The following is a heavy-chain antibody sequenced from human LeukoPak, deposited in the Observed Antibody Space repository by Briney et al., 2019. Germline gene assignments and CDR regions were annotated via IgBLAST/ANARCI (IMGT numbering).Heavy chain of an antibody. J-gene: IGHJ4*02. CDR1: GFTFSSYW. V-gene: IGHV3-7*01. CDR3: AIVMMVRVLPMYYFDY. D-gene: IGHD3-10*01. CDR2: IKQDGSEK. Sequence: GGSLRLSCAASGFTFSSYWMSWVRQAPGKGLEWVANIKQDGSEKYYVDSVKGRFTISRDNAKNSLYLQMNSLRAEDTAVYYCAIVMMVRVLPMYYFDYWGQGTLVTVSS.